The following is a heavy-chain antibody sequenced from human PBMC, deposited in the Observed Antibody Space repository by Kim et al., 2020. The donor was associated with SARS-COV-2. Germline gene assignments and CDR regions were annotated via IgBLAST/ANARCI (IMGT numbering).Heavy chain of an antibody. Sequence: ASVKVSCKVSGYRFTDLSMHWVRQSPEKGLEWLGGFEPDNGEAIYALEFQGRVAFTADTRGDTAYMELSSLRSDDTAIYYCVSGEPTDYWGQGTLVTVSS. D-gene: IGHD7-27*01. CDR2: FEPDNGEA. CDR3: VSGEPTDY. V-gene: IGHV1-24*01. CDR1: GYRFTDLS. J-gene: IGHJ4*02.